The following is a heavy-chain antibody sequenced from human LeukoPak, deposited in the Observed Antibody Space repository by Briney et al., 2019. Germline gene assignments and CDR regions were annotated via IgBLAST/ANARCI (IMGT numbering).Heavy chain of an antibody. CDR2: INSDGTII. D-gene: IGHD2-21*02. V-gene: IGHV3-74*01. J-gene: IGHJ4*02. CDR1: GFTFSSYW. Sequence: GGSLRLSCAASGFTFSSYWMHWVRQAPGKGLVWVSRINSDGTIIDYADSVKGRFIISRDNAKNTLYLQMNSLRADDTGVYYCARSMYCGGDCYYYFDYWGQGTLVTVAS. CDR3: ARSMYCGGDCYYYFDY.